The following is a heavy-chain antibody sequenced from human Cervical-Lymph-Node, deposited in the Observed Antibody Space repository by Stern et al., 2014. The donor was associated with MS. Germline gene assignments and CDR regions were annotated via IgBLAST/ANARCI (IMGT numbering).Heavy chain of an antibody. V-gene: IGHV3-7*01. Sequence: VQLVQSGGALVQPGGSLRLSCTASRFTLGASWMRLVRQAPGKRPEWLACIKGDGTETYYVDSVKGRFTISRDNAKNSLFLQMNSLRVEDTALYYCATYHPFDHWGQGTLVTVSS. D-gene: IGHD2-2*01. CDR2: IKGDGTET. J-gene: IGHJ4*01. CDR1: RFTLGASW. CDR3: ATYHPFDH.